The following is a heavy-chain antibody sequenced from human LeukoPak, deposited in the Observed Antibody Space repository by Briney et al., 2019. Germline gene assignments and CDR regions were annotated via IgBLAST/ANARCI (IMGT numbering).Heavy chain of an antibody. J-gene: IGHJ3*02. V-gene: IGHV4-4*07. CDR3: ARGRYCSADICSGGDAFDI. Sequence: SETLSLTCTVSGGSISSYYWSWIRQPAGKGLEWIGRHYTSGSTNYNPSLKSRVTMSVDTSKSQFSLKLSSVTAADTAVYYCARGRYCSADICSGGDAFDIWGQGTMVSVSS. D-gene: IGHD2-15*01. CDR2: HYTSGST. CDR1: GGSISSYY.